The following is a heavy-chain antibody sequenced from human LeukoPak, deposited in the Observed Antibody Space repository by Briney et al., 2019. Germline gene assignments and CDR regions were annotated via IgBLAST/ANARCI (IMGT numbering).Heavy chain of an antibody. CDR1: GLTFSTYA. V-gene: IGHV3-30-3*01. Sequence: GRSLRLSCAASGLTFSTYAMHWARQAPGKGLEWVAVISYDGSWKNYADPAKGRFTISRDNSRNTLYLQMNSLRAEDTALYYCSKVGASFYYGMDVWGQGTTVTVSS. D-gene: IGHD1-1*01. CDR3: SKVGASFYYGMDV. J-gene: IGHJ6*02. CDR2: ISYDGSWK.